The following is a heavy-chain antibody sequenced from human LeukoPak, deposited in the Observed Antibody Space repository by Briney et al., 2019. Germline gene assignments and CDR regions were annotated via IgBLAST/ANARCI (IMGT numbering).Heavy chain of an antibody. Sequence: PGGSLRLSCAASGFTFRSYAMHWVRQAPGKGLEGVAVISYDGSNKYYADSVKGRCTISRDNSKNTLYLQMNSLRAEDTAVYYCARDTSSEGYYQFDYWGQGTLVTVSS. CDR1: GFTFRSYA. J-gene: IGHJ4*02. CDR2: ISYDGSNK. D-gene: IGHD2-2*01. V-gene: IGHV3-30-3*01. CDR3: ARDTSSEGYYQFDY.